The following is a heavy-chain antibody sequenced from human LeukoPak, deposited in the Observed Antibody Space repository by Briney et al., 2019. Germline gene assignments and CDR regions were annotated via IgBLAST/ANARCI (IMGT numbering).Heavy chain of an antibody. CDR3: ARNHYYYMDV. Sequence: PSETLSLTCAVYGGSFSGYYWSWTRQPPGKGLEWIGEINHSGNTNYNPSLKSRVTISVDTSKNQFSLKLSSVTAADTAVFYCARNHYYYMDVWGKGTTVTVSS. V-gene: IGHV4-34*01. CDR1: GGSFSGYY. CDR2: INHSGNT. J-gene: IGHJ6*03.